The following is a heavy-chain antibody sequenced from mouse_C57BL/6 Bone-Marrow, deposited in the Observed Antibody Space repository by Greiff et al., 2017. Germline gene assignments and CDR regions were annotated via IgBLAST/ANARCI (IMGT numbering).Heavy chain of an antibody. D-gene: IGHD1-1*01. Sequence: DVKLVESGGDLVKPGGSLKLSCAASGFTFSSSGMSWVRQTPDKRLAWVATISSGGSYTYYPDSVKGRFTISRDNAKNTLYMQMSSLKSEATAMYYCARLRLLRFAYWGQGTLVTVSA. CDR2: ISSGGSYT. V-gene: IGHV5-6*02. CDR1: GFTFSSSG. CDR3: ARLRLLRFAY. J-gene: IGHJ3*01.